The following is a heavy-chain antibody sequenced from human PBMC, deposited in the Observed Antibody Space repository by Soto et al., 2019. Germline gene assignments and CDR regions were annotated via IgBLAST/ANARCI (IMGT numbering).Heavy chain of an antibody. J-gene: IGHJ3*02. Sequence: QVQLQESGPGLVKPSETLSLTCTVSGGSISSYYWSWIRQPAGKGLEWIGRIYTSGSTNYNPSLKSRVPVSVDTPKTLFSLKLGSVTAGDTAVYYWARKLATIKDAFDIWAKGTMVTVSS. CDR3: ARKLATIKDAFDI. V-gene: IGHV4-4*07. D-gene: IGHD5-12*01. CDR2: IYTSGST. CDR1: GGSISSYY.